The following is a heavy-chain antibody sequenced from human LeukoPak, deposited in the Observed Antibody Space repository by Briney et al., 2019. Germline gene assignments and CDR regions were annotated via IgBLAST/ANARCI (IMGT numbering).Heavy chain of an antibody. J-gene: IGHJ6*02. V-gene: IGHV3-23*01. CDR1: EFTFSSYA. Sequence: GRSQRLSCAASEFTFSSYAMQWVRQAPGKGLEWVSGINVSGGSTWYADSVKGRFTISRDNSKNTLYLQMNSLRAEDTAVYYCAKYVSAKGPPYALDVWGQGTTVTVSS. CDR3: AKYVSAKGPPYALDV. CDR2: INVSGGST. D-gene: IGHD2/OR15-2a*01.